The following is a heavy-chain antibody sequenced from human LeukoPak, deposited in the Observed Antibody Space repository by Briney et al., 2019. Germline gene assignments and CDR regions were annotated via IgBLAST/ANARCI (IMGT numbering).Heavy chain of an antibody. Sequence: SETLSITCTVSGGSISSYYWSWIRQPPGKRLEWIGYIYYSGSTNYNPSLKSRVTISVDTSKNQFSLKLSSVTAADTAVYYCARVRGSSGWYKYYYYGMDVWGQGTTVTVSS. CDR2: IYYSGST. V-gene: IGHV4-59*01. CDR1: GGSISSYY. D-gene: IGHD6-19*01. CDR3: ARVRGSSGWYKYYYYGMDV. J-gene: IGHJ6*02.